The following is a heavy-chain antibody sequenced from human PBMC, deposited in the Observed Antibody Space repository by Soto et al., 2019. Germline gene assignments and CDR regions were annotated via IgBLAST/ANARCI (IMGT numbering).Heavy chain of an antibody. CDR2: ISAAGDQ. V-gene: IGHV3-13*05. CDR1: GFTFRNYD. Sequence: EVQLVESGGGLVQPGGSLRLSCEASGFTFRNYDMHWVRQGTGKGLEWVSGISAAGDQDYADSVEGRFTISRENAQNSFFLQMNGLRVGATAVYYCARTDRGFYGLDVWGQGTTVIVSS. J-gene: IGHJ6*02. CDR3: ARTDRGFYGLDV.